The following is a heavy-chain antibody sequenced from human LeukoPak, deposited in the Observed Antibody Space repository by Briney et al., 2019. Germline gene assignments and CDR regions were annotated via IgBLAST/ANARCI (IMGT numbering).Heavy chain of an antibody. D-gene: IGHD3-22*01. Sequence: GGSLRLSCAASGFTFSNYAMSWVRQAPGKGLEWVSGILGSGDSTYYADSVKGRFTISRDNSKNILCLQMNGLRAEDTAVYYCARATGNSGYYALDYWGQGTLVTVSS. J-gene: IGHJ4*02. CDR1: GFTFSNYA. CDR3: ARATGNSGYYALDY. CDR2: ILGSGDST. V-gene: IGHV3-23*01.